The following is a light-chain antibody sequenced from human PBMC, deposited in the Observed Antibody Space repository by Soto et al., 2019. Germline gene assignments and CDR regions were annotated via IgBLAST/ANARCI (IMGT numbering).Light chain of an antibody. V-gene: IGLV1-40*01. CDR1: SSNIGAGYD. CDR2: GNS. J-gene: IGLJ2*01. CDR3: QSYDSGLSGHVV. Sequence: QSVLTQPPSVSEAPGQRVTISCTGSSSNIGAGYDVHWYQQLPGTAPKLLIYGNSNRPSGVPDRFSGSKSGTSASLAITGLQAEDEADYYCQSYDSGLSGHVVFGGGTKLTVL.